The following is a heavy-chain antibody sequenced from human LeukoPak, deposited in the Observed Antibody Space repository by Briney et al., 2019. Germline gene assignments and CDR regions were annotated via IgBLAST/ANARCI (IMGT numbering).Heavy chain of an antibody. V-gene: IGHV4-59*01. CDR1: GGSISSYY. CDR3: ARYYYGSGSSPPVFDY. CDR2: IYYSGST. Sequence: SETLSLTCTVSGGSISSYYWSWIRQPPGKGLEWIGYIYYSGSTNYNPSLKSRVTISVDTSKNQFSLKLSSVTAADTAVYYCARYYYGSGSSPPVFDYWGQGTLVTVSP. D-gene: IGHD3-10*01. J-gene: IGHJ4*02.